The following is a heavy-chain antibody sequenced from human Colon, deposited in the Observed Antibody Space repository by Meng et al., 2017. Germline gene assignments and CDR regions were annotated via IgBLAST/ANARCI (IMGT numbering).Heavy chain of an antibody. CDR2: MYYSGTT. J-gene: IGHJ2*01. V-gene: IGHV4-39*01. CDR1: SGATGRGSYT. CDR3: ASPLGILGIVDL. D-gene: IGHD7-27*01. Sequence: PGAATPLEALSLTCCAPSGATGRGSYTGGWTRQPPGKGLEWIGMMYYSGTTYNHPSLKIRVTLSVNTSKNQFPWKLTFVPAADPAVYYWASPLGILGIVDLWGRGTLVTVSS.